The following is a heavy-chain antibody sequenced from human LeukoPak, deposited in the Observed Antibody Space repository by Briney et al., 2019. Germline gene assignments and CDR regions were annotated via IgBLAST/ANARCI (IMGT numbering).Heavy chain of an antibody. J-gene: IGHJ4*02. Sequence: GGSLRLSCAASGFTFSSYAMSWVRQAPGKGLEWVSAITNSGGNTYYADSVKGRFTISRDNSKNTLYLQINSLRAEDTAIYYCANAPMEDSWYLHFDYWGQGTPVTVSS. CDR2: ITNSGGNT. D-gene: IGHD6-13*01. CDR1: GFTFSSYA. V-gene: IGHV3-23*01. CDR3: ANAPMEDSWYLHFDY.